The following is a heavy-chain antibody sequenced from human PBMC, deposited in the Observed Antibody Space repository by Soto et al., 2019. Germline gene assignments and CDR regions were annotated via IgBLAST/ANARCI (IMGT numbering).Heavy chain of an antibody. CDR2: INHSGST. V-gene: IGHV4-34*01. J-gene: IGHJ6*04. D-gene: IGHD3-16*02. CDR3: ARGPVLRSTCGGVIAKKADGMDV. CDR1: GESFSGYY. Sequence: TRSLTCTVYGESFSGYYWSWLRLPPGKGLEWIGEINHSGSTNYNPSLKSRVTISVDTSKNQFSLKLSSVTAADTAVYYCARGPVLRSTCGGVIAKKADGMDVWCKGTTV.